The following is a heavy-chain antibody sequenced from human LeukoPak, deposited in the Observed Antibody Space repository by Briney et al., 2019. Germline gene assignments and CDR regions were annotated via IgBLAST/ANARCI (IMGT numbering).Heavy chain of an antibody. D-gene: IGHD3-10*01. J-gene: IGHJ5*02. CDR2: IDQSRST. Sequence: PSETLSLTCAVYGGSFSGYYWSWIRQPPGKGLEWIGEIDQSRSTIYSPSLESRITISIDTSKKHLSLKLSSVTAADTAMYYCARDPYYYGSGSPSWGQGTLVTVSS. V-gene: IGHV4-34*01. CDR1: GGSFSGYY. CDR3: ARDPYYYGSGSPS.